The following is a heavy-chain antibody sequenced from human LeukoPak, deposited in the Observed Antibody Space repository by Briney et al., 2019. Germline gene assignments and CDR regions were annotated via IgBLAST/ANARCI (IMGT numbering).Heavy chain of an antibody. J-gene: IGHJ4*02. V-gene: IGHV1-2*02. CDR3: ATIAAAGTYSFDY. D-gene: IGHD6-13*01. Sequence: ASVKVSCKASGYTFTGYYMHWVRQAPGQGLEWMGWINSNSGGTNYAQKFQGRVTMTRDTSISTAYMELSRLRSDDTAVYYCATIAAAGTYSFDYWGQGTLVTVSS. CDR1: GYTFTGYY. CDR2: INSNSGGT.